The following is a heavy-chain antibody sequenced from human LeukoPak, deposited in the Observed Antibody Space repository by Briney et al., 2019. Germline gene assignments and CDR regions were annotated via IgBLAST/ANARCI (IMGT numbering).Heavy chain of an antibody. Sequence: SETPSLTCAVYGGSLNGHYWSWIRQSPGKGLEWIGESSDSGGTKFNPSLKSRVTISADTSKNQFSLKLSSVTAADTAVHYCARDRLPHLFDYWGQGTLVTVSS. D-gene: IGHD5-12*01. CDR3: ARDRLPHLFDY. CDR1: GGSLNGHY. V-gene: IGHV4-34*01. J-gene: IGHJ4*02. CDR2: SSDSGGT.